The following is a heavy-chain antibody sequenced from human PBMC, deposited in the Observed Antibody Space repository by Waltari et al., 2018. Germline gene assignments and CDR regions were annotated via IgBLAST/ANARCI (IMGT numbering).Heavy chain of an antibody. V-gene: IGHV4-59*01. CDR1: GGSISSYY. J-gene: IGHJ6*03. Sequence: QVQLQESGPGLVKPSETLSLTCTVSGGSISSYYWSWIRQPPGKGLEWIGYIYYSGSTNYNPSLKSRVTISVATSKNQFSLKLSSVTAADTAVYYCARERGHYGYYYYMDVWGKGTTVTVSS. CDR3: ARERGHYGYYYYMDV. D-gene: IGHD3-3*01. CDR2: IYYSGST.